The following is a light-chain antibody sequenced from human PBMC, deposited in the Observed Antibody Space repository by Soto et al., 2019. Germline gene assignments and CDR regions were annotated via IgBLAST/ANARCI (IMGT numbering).Light chain of an antibody. J-gene: IGKJ1*01. V-gene: IGKV3-20*01. Sequence: EIVLSQSPGILSSSPGERAALSCRASQSVSGHLAWYQQKPGQAPRLLIYSVSSRATGVPDRFSGSGSGTDFTLTITGLEPEDFAVYYCQHYGSSLWTFGQGTKVDIK. CDR3: QHYGSSLWT. CDR1: QSVSGH. CDR2: SVS.